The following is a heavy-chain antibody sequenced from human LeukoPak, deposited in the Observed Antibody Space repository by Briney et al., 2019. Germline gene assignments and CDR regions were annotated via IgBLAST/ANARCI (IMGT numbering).Heavy chain of an antibody. V-gene: IGHV3-23*01. Sequence: VGSLRLSCAASGFTFSTYDRQWVRQAPGKGLEWVSGISRSGRTYYTDSVKGRFSISRDYSKDTLYLQMNSLRAEDTAVYYCAQGGYFAFDIWGPGTMVAVSS. CDR2: ISRSGRT. CDR1: GFTFSTYD. D-gene: IGHD2-2*03. J-gene: IGHJ3*02. CDR3: AQGGYFAFDI.